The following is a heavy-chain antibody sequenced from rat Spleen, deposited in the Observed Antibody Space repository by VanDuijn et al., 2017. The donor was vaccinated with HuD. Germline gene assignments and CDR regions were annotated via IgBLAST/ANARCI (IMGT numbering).Heavy chain of an antibody. V-gene: IGHV5-31*01. J-gene: IGHJ2*01. CDR1: GFTFNNYW. D-gene: IGHD4-3*01. Sequence: EVQLVESGGGLVQPGRSLKLSCIASGFTFNNYWMTWIRQAPGKGLEWVASITNIAGRTHYPDSVKGRFTISRDNAKSTLYLQMDSLRSEDTATYYCARRFDFDYWGQGVMVTVSS. CDR2: ITNIAGRT. CDR3: ARRFDFDY.